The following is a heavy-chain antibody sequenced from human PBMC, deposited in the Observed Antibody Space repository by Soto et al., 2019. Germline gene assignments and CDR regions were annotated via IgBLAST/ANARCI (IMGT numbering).Heavy chain of an antibody. J-gene: IGHJ6*02. CDR1: GYTFTGYY. D-gene: IGHD6-19*01. CDR2: INPNSGGT. CDR3: ARGRVDYSSFHYGMDG. Sequence: ASVKVSCKTSGYTFTGYYIHWVRQAPGQGLEWMGWINPNSGGTNYAQKFRDRVTMTRDTSISTAYMEVSRLRSDDTAVFYCARGRVDYSSFHYGMDGWGQGTTVTVSS. V-gene: IGHV1-2*02.